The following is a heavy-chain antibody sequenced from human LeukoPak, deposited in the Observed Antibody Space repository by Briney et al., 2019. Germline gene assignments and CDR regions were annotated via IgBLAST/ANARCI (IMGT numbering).Heavy chain of an antibody. Sequence: SETLSLTCAVYGGSFSGYYWSWIRLPPGKGLEWIGEINHSGSTNYNPSLKSRVTISVDTSKNQFSLKLSSVTAADTAVYYCASSGDDSSGYYGSWGQGTLVTVSS. CDR1: GGSFSGYY. J-gene: IGHJ4*02. CDR2: INHSGST. CDR3: ASSGDDSSGYYGS. D-gene: IGHD3-22*01. V-gene: IGHV4-34*01.